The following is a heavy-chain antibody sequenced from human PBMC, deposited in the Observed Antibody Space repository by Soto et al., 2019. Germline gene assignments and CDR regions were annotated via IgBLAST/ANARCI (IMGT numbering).Heavy chain of an antibody. J-gene: IGHJ5*02. D-gene: IGHD1-26*01. V-gene: IGHV4-4*07. CDR2: IYAAGDT. Sequence: KSSETLSLTCNVSGASLSRYYWSWVRQPPGKGLEWIGRIYAAGDTDYNPSLRSRISMSVDMSKKQFSLTLSSVTAADTAIYYCVRDGTKNLRDRFEPWGRGILVTVSS. CDR1: GASLSRYY. CDR3: VRDGTKNLRDRFEP.